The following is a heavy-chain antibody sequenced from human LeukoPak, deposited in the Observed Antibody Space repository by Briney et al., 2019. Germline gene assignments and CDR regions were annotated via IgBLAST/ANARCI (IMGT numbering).Heavy chain of an antibody. CDR1: GGSITSYY. J-gene: IGHJ5*02. CDR3: GRVIAAPNWLDP. V-gene: IGHV4-59*01. Sequence: PSETLSLTCTLSGGSITSYYWSWIRQPPGKGLEWIGHVYYSGSTKYNPTLQNRVTISVDTSKSHVSLKLTSVATADTAIYYCGRVIAAPNWLDPRGQGILVSVSS. D-gene: IGHD3-22*01. CDR2: VYYSGST.